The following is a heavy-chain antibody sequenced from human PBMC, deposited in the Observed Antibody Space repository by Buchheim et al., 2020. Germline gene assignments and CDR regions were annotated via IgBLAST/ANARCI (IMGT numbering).Heavy chain of an antibody. CDR3: ANYGDGGYYGMDV. D-gene: IGHD4-17*01. J-gene: IGHJ6*02. Sequence: ELQLVESGGGLVQPGGSLRLSCTTSAFTFSTYWMSWVRQAPGKGLEWVANIKQDGSEKYYVDSVKGRFTISRDNAKNSLYLQMNSLRAEDTAVYYCANYGDGGYYGMDVWGQGTT. CDR1: AFTFSTYW. V-gene: IGHV3-7*01. CDR2: IKQDGSEK.